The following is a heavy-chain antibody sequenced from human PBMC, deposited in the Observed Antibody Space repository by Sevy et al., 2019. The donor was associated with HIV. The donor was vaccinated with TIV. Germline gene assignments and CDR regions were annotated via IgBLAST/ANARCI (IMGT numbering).Heavy chain of an antibody. CDR1: GGSISSYY. J-gene: IGHJ3*02. D-gene: IGHD6-13*01. CDR2: IYTSGST. V-gene: IGHV4-4*07. Sequence: SETLSLTCTVSGGSISSYYWSWIRQPAGKGLEWIGRIYTSGSTNYNPSLKSRVTMSVDTSKNQFSLKLSSVTAADTAVYYCARHTSPRGDSDAFDIWGQGTMVTVSS. CDR3: ARHTSPRGDSDAFDI.